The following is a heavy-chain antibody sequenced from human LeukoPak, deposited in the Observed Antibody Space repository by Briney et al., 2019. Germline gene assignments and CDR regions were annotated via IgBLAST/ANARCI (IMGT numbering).Heavy chain of an antibody. Sequence: PGGSLRLSCAASGFTFSSYWMSWVRQAPGKGLEWVSFISTSSSYIHYADSVKGRFTISRDNSKNTLYLQMNSLRAEDTAVYYCAKDDGWVQYANWGQGTLVTVSS. CDR1: GFTFSSYW. D-gene: IGHD5-24*01. V-gene: IGHV3-21*04. CDR3: AKDDGWVQYAN. J-gene: IGHJ4*02. CDR2: ISTSSSYI.